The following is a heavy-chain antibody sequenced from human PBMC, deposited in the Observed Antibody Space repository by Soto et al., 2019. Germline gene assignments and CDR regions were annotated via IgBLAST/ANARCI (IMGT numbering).Heavy chain of an antibody. CDR3: ARGDGSGSFLQIYYYYGMDV. D-gene: IGHD3-10*01. Sequence: QVQLVQSGAEVKKPGASVKVSCKASGYTFTSYGISWVRQAPGQGLEWMGWISAYNGNTNYAQKLQGRVTMTTDTSTSTAYMELRRLRSDDTAVYYCARGDGSGSFLQIYYYYGMDVWGQGTTVTVSS. V-gene: IGHV1-18*01. CDR2: ISAYNGNT. J-gene: IGHJ6*02. CDR1: GYTFTSYG.